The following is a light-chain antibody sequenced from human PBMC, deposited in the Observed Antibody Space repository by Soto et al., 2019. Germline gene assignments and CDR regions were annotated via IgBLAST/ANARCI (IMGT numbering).Light chain of an antibody. V-gene: IGKV3-20*01. CDR1: QSVTSNH. J-gene: IGKJ2*01. CDR2: CAL. Sequence: IVLTQSPGTLSLSPGERATLSCRASQSVTSNHLAWYQQKPGQAPRLLIYCALYRPGGIADRFSGSASGTDFTLTITRLQPEDFAVYYCQQYGGSPYTFGQGTKVDIK. CDR3: QQYGGSPYT.